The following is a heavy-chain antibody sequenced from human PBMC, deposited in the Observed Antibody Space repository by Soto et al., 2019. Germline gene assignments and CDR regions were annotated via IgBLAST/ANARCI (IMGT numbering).Heavy chain of an antibody. CDR3: ARSNTRYSSPDY. Sequence: QVQLQESGPGLVKPSETLSLTCTVSGGSISGFQWSWTRQPPGKGLEWIGSIYYSETTNNNPSLKSRVTIAVDPSTIQVSLKLASVTAVDSAVYYCARSNTRYSSPDYWGQGSLVTVSS. D-gene: IGHD6-13*01. J-gene: IGHJ4*02. CDR2: IYYSETT. V-gene: IGHV4-59*08. CDR1: GGSISGFQ.